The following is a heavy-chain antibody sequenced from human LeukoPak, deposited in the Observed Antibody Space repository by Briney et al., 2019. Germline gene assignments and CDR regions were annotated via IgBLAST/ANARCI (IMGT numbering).Heavy chain of an antibody. V-gene: IGHV4-59*12. CDR3: ARAPHFFDTSGSRYYFDY. J-gene: IGHJ4*02. CDR1: GGSISSYY. D-gene: IGHD3-22*01. CDR2: IYYSGST. Sequence: SETLSLTCTVSGGSISSYYWSWIRQPPGKGLEWIGYIYYSGSTNYNPSLKSRVTISVDTSKNQFSLKLSSVTAADTAVYYCARAPHFFDTSGSRYYFDYWGQGTLVTVSS.